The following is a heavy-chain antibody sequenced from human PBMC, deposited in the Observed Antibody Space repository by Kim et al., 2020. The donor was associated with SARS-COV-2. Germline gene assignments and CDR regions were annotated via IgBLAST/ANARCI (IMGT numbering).Heavy chain of an antibody. CDR1: GYMFTSYG. D-gene: IGHD4-17*01. CDR3: ARGAYGDVSFDY. V-gene: IGHV1-18*04. J-gene: IGHJ4*02. Sequence: ASVKVSCKACGYMFTSYGFSWVRQAPGQGLEWLGWISARDGNTKYGQKVQGRVIMTTDTSTNTAYMELWSLRSADTAMYYCARGAYGDVSFDYWGQGTLV. CDR2: ISARDGNT.